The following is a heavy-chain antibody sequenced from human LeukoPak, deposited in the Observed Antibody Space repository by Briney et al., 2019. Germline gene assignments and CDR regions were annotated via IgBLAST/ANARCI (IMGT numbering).Heavy chain of an antibody. D-gene: IGHD2-15*01. V-gene: IGHV4-38-2*02. CDR3: ASIYCGGGTCYFDY. Sequence: SETLSLTCTVSGYSISSDYYWGWIRQPPGKGLEWIGSIYHSGSIYYNASLKSRVTISVDTSKNQFSLKLSSVAAADTAVYYCASIYCGGGTCYFDYWGQGALVTVSS. J-gene: IGHJ4*02. CDR2: IYHSGSI. CDR1: GYSISSDYY.